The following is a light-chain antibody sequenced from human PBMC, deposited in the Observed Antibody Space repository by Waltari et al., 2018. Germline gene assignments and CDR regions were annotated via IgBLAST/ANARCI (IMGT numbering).Light chain of an antibody. CDR1: QTVGTY. Sequence: EIVLPQSPATLSLSPGERATLSCRTSQTVGTYLIWYQQKPGQAPRVLIYDASNRATGIPARFSGSGSGTDFTLTISSLEPEDFAVYYCQQRINWPLTFGQGTKVEI. J-gene: IGKJ1*01. CDR2: DAS. V-gene: IGKV3-11*01. CDR3: QQRINWPLT.